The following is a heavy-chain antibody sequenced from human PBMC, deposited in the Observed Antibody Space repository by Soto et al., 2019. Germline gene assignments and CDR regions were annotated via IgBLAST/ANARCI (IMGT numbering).Heavy chain of an antibody. J-gene: IGHJ3*02. D-gene: IGHD1-26*01. CDR3: AGKDSGSYYADAFDI. CDR1: GYTFTGYY. V-gene: IGHV1-2*02. Sequence: ASVKVSCKASGYTFTGYYMHWVRQAPGQGLEWMGWINPNSGGTNYAQKFQGRVTMTRGTSISTAYMELSRLRSDDTAVYYCAGKDSGSYYADAFDIWGQGTMVTVSS. CDR2: INPNSGGT.